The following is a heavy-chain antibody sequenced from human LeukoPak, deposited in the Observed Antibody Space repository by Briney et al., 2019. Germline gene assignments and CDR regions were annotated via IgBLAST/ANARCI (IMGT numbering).Heavy chain of an antibody. Sequence: PSETLSLTCAVYGGSFSGYSWNWIRQPPVKGLEWIGEINHSGGTNYNPSLKSRVTISVDTSKKQFSLKLSSVTATDTAIYYCARAGSSGYSYGYHFDYWGQGTLVTVSS. CDR3: ARAGSSGYSYGYHFDY. CDR1: GGSFSGYS. CDR2: INHSGGT. J-gene: IGHJ4*02. V-gene: IGHV4-34*01. D-gene: IGHD5-18*01.